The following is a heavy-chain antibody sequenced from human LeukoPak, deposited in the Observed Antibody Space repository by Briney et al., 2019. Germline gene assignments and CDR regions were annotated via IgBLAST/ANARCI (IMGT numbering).Heavy chain of an antibody. CDR3: ARGRGYCSSTSCYAYFDY. CDR2: IYYSGST. V-gene: IGHV4-59*01. Sequence: SETLSLTCTVSGGSISSYYWSWIRQPPGKGLEWIGYIYYSGSTHYNPSLKSRVTISVDTSKNQFSLKLSSVTAADTAVYYCARGRGYCSSTSCYAYFDYWGQGTLVTVSS. J-gene: IGHJ4*02. D-gene: IGHD2-2*01. CDR1: GGSISSYY.